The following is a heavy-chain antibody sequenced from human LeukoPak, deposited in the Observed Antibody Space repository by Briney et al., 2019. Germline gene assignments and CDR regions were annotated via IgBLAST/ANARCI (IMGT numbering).Heavy chain of an antibody. CDR3: ARQEIGLRSFDP. D-gene: IGHD3/OR15-3a*01. CDR1: GGSISSRSYC. V-gene: IGHV4-61*09. J-gene: IGHJ5*02. Sequence: SETLSLTCTVSGGSISSRSYCWSWIRQPAGKGLEWIGHVHISGSTNYNSSLKSRVTISVDTSKNQFSLNLSSVTAADTAVYYCARQEIGLRSFDPWGQGTLVTVSS. CDR2: VHISGST.